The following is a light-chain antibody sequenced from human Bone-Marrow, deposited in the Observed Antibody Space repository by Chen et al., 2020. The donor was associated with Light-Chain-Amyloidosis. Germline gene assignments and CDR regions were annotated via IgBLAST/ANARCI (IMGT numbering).Light chain of an antibody. J-gene: IGKJ4*01. Sequence: EIVLTQSPGTLSLSPGEGANLSCRASQTISSNYLTWYQQKFGQAPRLLIYGSSSRATGIPDRFTGSGSGTDFTLTINRLEPEDFAMEYCQQCGTSPLTFGGGTKVELQ. CDR2: GSS. CDR1: QTISSNY. CDR3: QQCGTSPLT. V-gene: IGKV3-20*01.